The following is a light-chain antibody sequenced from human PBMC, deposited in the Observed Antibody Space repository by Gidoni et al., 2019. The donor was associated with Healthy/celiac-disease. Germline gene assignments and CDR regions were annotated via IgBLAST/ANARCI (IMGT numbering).Light chain of an antibody. CDR3: QQSRT. Sequence: DIQMTQSPSTLSASVGDRVTITCRASQSLSSWLAWYQQKPGKAPKLLIYKASSLESGVPSRFSGSGSGTEFTLTISSLQPDDFATYYCQQSRTFGQGTKVEIK. CDR1: QSLSSW. V-gene: IGKV1-5*03. J-gene: IGKJ1*01. CDR2: KAS.